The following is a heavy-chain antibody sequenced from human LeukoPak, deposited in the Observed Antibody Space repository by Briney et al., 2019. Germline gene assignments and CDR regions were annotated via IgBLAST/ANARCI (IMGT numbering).Heavy chain of an antibody. V-gene: IGHV3-23*01. Sequence: GGSLRLSCAGSGFTFSSYAMNWVRQAPGKGLEWVSSVSGGGDFTYYTDSVKGRFTISRDNSKNTLSLVMNSLRVEDTAIYYCASRIRGATSWVDYYYAMDVWGQGTTVTVSS. CDR1: GFTFSSYA. CDR2: VSGGGDFT. D-gene: IGHD1-26*01. J-gene: IGHJ6*02. CDR3: ASRIRGATSWVDYYYAMDV.